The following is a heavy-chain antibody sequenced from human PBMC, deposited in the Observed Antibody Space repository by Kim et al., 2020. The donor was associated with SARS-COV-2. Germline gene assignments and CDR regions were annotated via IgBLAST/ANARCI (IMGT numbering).Heavy chain of an antibody. CDR2: ISSSSSYI. J-gene: IGHJ6*02. CDR1: GFTFSSYS. V-gene: IGHV3-21*01. CDR3: ARDLAMVMAATLGMDV. D-gene: IGHD2-15*01. Sequence: GGSLRLSCAASGFTFSSYSMNWVRQAPGKGLEWVSSISSSSSYIYYADSEKGRFTISRDNAKNSRYLQMNSLRADDTAVYYCARDLAMVMAATLGMDVWGQGTTVTVSS.